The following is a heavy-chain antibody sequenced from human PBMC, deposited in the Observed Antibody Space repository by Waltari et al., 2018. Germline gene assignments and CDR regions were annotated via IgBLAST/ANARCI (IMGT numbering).Heavy chain of an antibody. CDR2: IGAVTST. D-gene: IGHD3-22*01. Sequence: EVQLLESGGGLVQPGGSLRLSCAASGFSFRSFGMSWVRQAPGKGLEWVSAIGAVTSTYDADSVKGRFTISRDNSKNTLFLQMNSLRAEDTAIYYCARVHSLGRYDTSGAESNFDHWGQGALVTVSS. CDR3: ARVHSLGRYDTSGAESNFDH. J-gene: IGHJ4*02. V-gene: IGHV3-23*01. CDR1: GFSFRSFG.